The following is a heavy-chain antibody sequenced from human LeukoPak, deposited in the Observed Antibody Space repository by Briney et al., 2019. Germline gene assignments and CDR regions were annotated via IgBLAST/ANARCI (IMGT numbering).Heavy chain of an antibody. CDR1: GFTFSSYW. J-gene: IGHJ6*03. D-gene: IGHD3-9*01. V-gene: IGHV3-7*01. Sequence: GGSLRLSCAASGFTFSSYWMSWVRQAPGKGLEWVANIKQDGSEKYYVDSVKGRFTISRDNAKNSLYLQMNSLRAEDTAVYYCARAGGGRYFDWLLSSYYYMDVWGKGTTVTISS. CDR2: IKQDGSEK. CDR3: ARAGGGRYFDWLLSSYYYMDV.